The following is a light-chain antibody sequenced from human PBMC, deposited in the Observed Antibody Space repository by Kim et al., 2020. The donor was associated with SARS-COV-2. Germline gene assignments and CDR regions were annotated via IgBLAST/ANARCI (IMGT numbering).Light chain of an antibody. V-gene: IGKV1-12*01. CDR2: AAS. CDR1: QGIATW. J-gene: IGKJ5*01. Sequence: DVQMTQSPSYVSASVGARVTITCRASQGIATWLAWYQQKPGKAPKLLIYAASALQDGVPSRFSGSRSGTEFTLTINSLQPEDVATYYCQQSNNFPITFGQGTRLEIK. CDR3: QQSNNFPIT.